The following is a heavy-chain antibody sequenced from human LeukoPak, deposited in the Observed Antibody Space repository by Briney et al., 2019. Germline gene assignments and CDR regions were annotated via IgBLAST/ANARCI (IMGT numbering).Heavy chain of an antibody. CDR1: GGIFSSYA. V-gene: IGHV1-69*13. Sequence: SVKVSCKASGGIFSSYAISWVRQAPGQGLEWMGGIIPIFGTANYAQKFQGRVTITADESTSTAYMELSSLRSEDTAVFYCASPGGESHLRYWYFALWGRGTLVTVSS. J-gene: IGHJ2*01. CDR3: ASPGGESHLRYWYFAL. D-gene: IGHD4-17*01. CDR2: IIPIFGTA.